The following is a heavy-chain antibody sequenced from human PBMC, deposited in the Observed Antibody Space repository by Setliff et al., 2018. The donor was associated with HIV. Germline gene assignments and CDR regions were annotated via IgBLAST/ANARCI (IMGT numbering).Heavy chain of an antibody. V-gene: IGHV1-2*04. CDR3: ARGMDYYDTSGYYQYYFDY. J-gene: IGHJ4*02. D-gene: IGHD3-22*01. CDR1: GYSFTDYY. CDR2: INPKSDGT. Sequence: GASVKVSCKASGYSFTDYYIHWVRQAPGQGLEWMGWINPKSDGTNYAQKFQGWITMTRDTSISTAYMELSRLRSDDTAGYYCARGMDYYDTSGYYQYYFDYWGQGTLVTVSS.